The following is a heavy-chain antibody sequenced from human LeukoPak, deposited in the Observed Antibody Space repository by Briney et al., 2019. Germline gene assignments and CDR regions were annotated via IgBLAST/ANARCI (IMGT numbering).Heavy chain of an antibody. D-gene: IGHD4-17*01. Sequence: GGSLRLSCAASGFTFSNHAMNWVRQAPGKGLEWVSYISSSSSSTIYYADSVKGRFTISRDNAKNSLYLQMNSLTDEDTAVYYCARVRAVTTFRDAFDIWGQGTMVTVSS. CDR3: ARVRAVTTFRDAFDI. V-gene: IGHV3-48*02. CDR2: ISSSSSSTI. CDR1: GFTFSNHA. J-gene: IGHJ3*02.